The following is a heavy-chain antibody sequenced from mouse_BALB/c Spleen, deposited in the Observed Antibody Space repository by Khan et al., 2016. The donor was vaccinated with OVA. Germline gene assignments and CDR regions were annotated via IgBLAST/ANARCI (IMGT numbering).Heavy chain of an antibody. CDR1: GDSITSGY. J-gene: IGHJ3*01. D-gene: IGHD2-14*01. V-gene: IGHV3-8*02. Sequence: EVQLVESGPSLVKPSQTLSLTCSVTGDSITSGYWSWIRKFPGNKLEYMGYMIYTGYTDYNPSLKSRIALTRHTSKNQYYLQLNSVTAEDTATYYCARSTYRYAFAYGGQGTLVTVSA. CDR2: MIYTGYT. CDR3: ARSTYRYAFAY.